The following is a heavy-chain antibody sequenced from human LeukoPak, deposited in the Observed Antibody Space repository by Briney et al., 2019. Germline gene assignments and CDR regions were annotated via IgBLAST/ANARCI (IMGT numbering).Heavy chain of an antibody. CDR2: IYYNGNT. J-gene: IGHJ4*02. CDR3: ARDKVDYGDRSGFDY. D-gene: IGHD4-17*01. V-gene: IGHV4-31*03. Sequence: SETLSLTCTVSGGSISSGGYYWSWIRQHPGKGLEWVGYIYYNGNTYYNPSLKSRVTISVDTSKNQFSLKLSSVAAADTAVYYCARDKVDYGDRSGFDYWGQGTLVTVSS. CDR1: GGSISSGGYY.